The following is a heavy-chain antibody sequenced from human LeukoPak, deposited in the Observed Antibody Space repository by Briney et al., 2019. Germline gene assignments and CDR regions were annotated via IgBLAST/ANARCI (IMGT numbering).Heavy chain of an antibody. J-gene: IGHJ5*02. D-gene: IGHD1-1*01. CDR3: AREGNWNRFDP. CDR1: GFTFSSYE. CDR2: ISTSGTTT. V-gene: IGHV3-48*03. Sequence: GGSLRLSCAASGFTFSSYEMNWVRQAPGGGLEWISYISTSGTTTYYAGSVKGRFTIFRDNSKNSLYLQMNSLRAEDTAVYYCAREGNWNRFDPWGQGTLVTVSS.